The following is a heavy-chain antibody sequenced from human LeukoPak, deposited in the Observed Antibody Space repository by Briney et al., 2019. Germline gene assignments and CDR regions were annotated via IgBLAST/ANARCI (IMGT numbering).Heavy chain of an antibody. V-gene: IGHV1-69*05. CDR2: IIPIFGTA. J-gene: IGHJ4*02. CDR3: ARDLGGGGIADHYFDY. CDR1: GYTFTSYG. D-gene: IGHD6-13*01. Sequence: GASVKVSCKASGYTFTSYGISWVRQAPGQGLEWMGRIIPIFGTANYAQKFQGRVTITTDESTSTAYMELSGLRSEDTAVYYCARDLGGGGIADHYFDYWGQGTLVTVSS.